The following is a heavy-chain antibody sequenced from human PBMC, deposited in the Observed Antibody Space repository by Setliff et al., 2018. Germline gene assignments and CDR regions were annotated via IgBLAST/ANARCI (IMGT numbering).Heavy chain of an antibody. CDR2: IIPIFDTR. Sequence: GASVKVSCKTSGYIFNDYGIAWVRQAPGQGLEWMGGIIPIFDTRNYAQKFQGRVNITADESTSTAYMELSSLRSEDTAVYYCAILGNSMIELDIGGHDFWGQGTLVTVS. V-gene: IGHV1-69*13. D-gene: IGHD3-22*01. CDR1: GYIFNDYG. J-gene: IGHJ4*02. CDR3: AILGNSMIELDIGGHDF.